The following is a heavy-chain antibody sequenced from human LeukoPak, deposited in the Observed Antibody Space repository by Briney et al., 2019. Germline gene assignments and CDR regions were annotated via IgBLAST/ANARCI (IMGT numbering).Heavy chain of an antibody. J-gene: IGHJ6*02. CDR3: ARFPVEATGLLYYYGMDV. D-gene: IGHD1-26*01. CDR1: GGSISSYY. Sequence: PSETLSLTCTVSGGSISSYYWSWIRQPPGKGLEWIGYIYYSGSTNYNPSLKSRVTISVDTSKNQFSLRLNSVTAADTAVYYCARFPVEATGLLYYYGMDVWGQGTTVTVSS. CDR2: IYYSGST. V-gene: IGHV4-59*01.